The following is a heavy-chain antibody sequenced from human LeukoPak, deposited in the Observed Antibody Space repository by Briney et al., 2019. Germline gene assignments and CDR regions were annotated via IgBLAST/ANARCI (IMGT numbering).Heavy chain of an antibody. J-gene: IGHJ1*01. CDR1: GPTVNSKY. V-gene: IGHV3-53*01. Sequence: TGGSLRLSCAASGPTVNSKYMSWVRQAPGKGLEWVSIIYSGGSTNYADSVKGRFTISRDNSKNTVYLQMNSLRAEDTAVYYCTGDVYQHWGQGTLVTVSS. CDR3: TGDVYQH. CDR2: IYSGGST. D-gene: IGHD1-14*01.